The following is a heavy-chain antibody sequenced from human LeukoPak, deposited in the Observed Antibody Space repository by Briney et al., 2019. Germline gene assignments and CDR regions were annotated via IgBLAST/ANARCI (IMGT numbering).Heavy chain of an antibody. V-gene: IGHV4-30-4*08. Sequence: SQTLSLTCTVSGGSISSGDYYWSWIRQPPGKGLEWIGYIYYSGSTNYNPSLKSRVTISVDTSKNQFSLKLISVTAADTAVYYCARVNFWSGYYDPSSDWFDPWGQGTLVTVSS. CDR2: IYYSGST. CDR1: GGSISSGDYY. D-gene: IGHD3-3*01. J-gene: IGHJ5*02. CDR3: ARVNFWSGYYDPSSDWFDP.